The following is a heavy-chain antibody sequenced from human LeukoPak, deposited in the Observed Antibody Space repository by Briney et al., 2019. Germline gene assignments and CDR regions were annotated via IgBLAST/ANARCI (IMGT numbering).Heavy chain of an antibody. CDR3: ARQYIVVVQSWYFDL. D-gene: IGHD2-2*01. Sequence: SETLSLTCTVSGGSISSSSYYWGWIRQPPEKGLEWIGSIYYSGSTYYNPSLKSRVTISVDTSKNQFSLKLSSVTAADTAVYYCARQYIVVVQSWYFDLWGRGTLVTVSS. V-gene: IGHV4-39*01. J-gene: IGHJ2*01. CDR1: GGSISSSSYY. CDR2: IYYSGST.